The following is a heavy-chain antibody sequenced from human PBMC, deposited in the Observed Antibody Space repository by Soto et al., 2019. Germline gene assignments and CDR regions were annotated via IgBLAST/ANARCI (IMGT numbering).Heavy chain of an antibody. CDR2: IYHSGNT. V-gene: IGHV4-38-2*02. D-gene: IGHD2-15*01. CDR3: ARVQLAGRGGFDY. J-gene: IGHJ4*02. Sequence: NPSETLSLTCTVSGDSISLGDYWGWFRPPPGKGLEWIGSIYHSGNTYYNPSLKSRVSISLDTSKNHFSLELTSVPAADTAVYYCARVQLAGRGGFDYWGRGTRVTSPQ. CDR1: GDSISLGDY.